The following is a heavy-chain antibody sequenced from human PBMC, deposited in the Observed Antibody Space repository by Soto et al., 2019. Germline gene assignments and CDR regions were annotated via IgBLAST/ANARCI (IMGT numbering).Heavy chain of an antibody. J-gene: IGHJ6*02. V-gene: IGHV4-59*01. D-gene: IGHD4-17*01. Sequence: QVQLQESGPGLVKPSETLSLTCTVSGGSISSYYWSWIRQPPGKGLEWIGYIYYSGSTNYNPSLKSRVTIAVDTSKNQFALKLSSVTAADTAVYYCARAHGVYYYYYGMDVWGQGTTVTVSS. CDR1: GGSISSYY. CDR3: ARAHGVYYYYYGMDV. CDR2: IYYSGST.